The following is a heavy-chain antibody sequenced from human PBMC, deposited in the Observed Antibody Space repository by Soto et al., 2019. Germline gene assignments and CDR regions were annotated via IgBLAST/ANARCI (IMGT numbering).Heavy chain of an antibody. Sequence: GGSLRLSCAASGFSFSSYSMNWVHQAPGKGLEWVSYISSSSSTIYYADSVKGRFTISRDNAKNSLYLQMNSLRAEDTAVYYCARVIWHYDFWSGYYTYGMDVWGQGTTVTVSS. CDR2: ISSSSSTI. V-gene: IGHV3-48*01. CDR1: GFSFSSYS. J-gene: IGHJ6*02. CDR3: ARVIWHYDFWSGYYTYGMDV. D-gene: IGHD3-3*01.